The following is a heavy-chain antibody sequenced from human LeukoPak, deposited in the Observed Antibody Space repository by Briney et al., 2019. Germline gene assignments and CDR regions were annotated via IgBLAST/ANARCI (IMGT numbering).Heavy chain of an antibody. D-gene: IGHD5-24*01. V-gene: IGHV4-38-2*02. CDR3: ARADDYLDY. CDR1: GYSISSGYY. J-gene: IGHJ4*02. CDR2: IYHSGRT. Sequence: SETLSLTCTVSGYSISSGYYWGWIRQPPGKGLEWIGSIYHSGRTFYNPSLKSRVTISVDTSKNQFSLKLSSVTAADTAVYYCARADDYLDYWGQGTLVTVSS.